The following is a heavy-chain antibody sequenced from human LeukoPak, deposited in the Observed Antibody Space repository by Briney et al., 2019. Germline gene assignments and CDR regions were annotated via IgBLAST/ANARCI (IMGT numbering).Heavy chain of an antibody. J-gene: IGHJ6*03. CDR3: ARVGTGDYYYYYYMDV. V-gene: IGHV3-74*01. Sequence: GRSLRLSCAAFFSEFTFSSYAMHWVRQAPGKGLVWVSRINSDGSSTSYADSVKGRFTISRDNAKNSLYLQMNSLRAEDTAVYYCARVGTGDYYYYYYMDVWGKGTTVTVSS. CDR2: INSDGSST. CDR1: EFTFSSYA. D-gene: IGHD1-14*01.